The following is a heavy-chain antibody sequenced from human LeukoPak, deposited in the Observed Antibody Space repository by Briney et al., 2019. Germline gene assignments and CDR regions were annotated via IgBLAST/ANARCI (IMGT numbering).Heavy chain of an antibody. CDR3: ITRYS. V-gene: IGHV3-15*01. J-gene: IGHJ4*02. Sequence: PGGSLRLSCAASGLTFSDHAMSWVRQAPGKGLEWVGRIKSKTDGGTTDYAAPVKGRFTISRDDSKNTVYLQVNSLKTEDTAVYYCITRYSWGQGTLVTVSS. CDR2: IKSKTDGGTT. CDR1: GLTFSDHA.